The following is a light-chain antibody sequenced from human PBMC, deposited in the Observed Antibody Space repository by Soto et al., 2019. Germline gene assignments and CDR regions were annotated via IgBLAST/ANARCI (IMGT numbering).Light chain of an antibody. CDR2: AAS. CDR1: QSITIF. J-gene: IGKJ4*01. V-gene: IGKV1-39*01. CDR3: QQSYSTPLT. Sequence: DIQMTQSPSSLSASVGDRVTITCRASQSITIFLNWYQQKPGKAPTVLISAASNVQSGVPSRFSGSGSGTDFTLTINSLQPEDFATYYCQQSYSTPLTLGGGTKVDIK.